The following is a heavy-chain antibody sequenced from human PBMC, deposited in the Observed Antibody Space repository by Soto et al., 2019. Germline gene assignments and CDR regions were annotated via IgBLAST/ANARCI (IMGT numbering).Heavy chain of an antibody. CDR2: ISYDGTIK. Sequence: QALLVESGGGVVLPGSSLTLSCAASGFIFSNYGMHWVRQAPGKGLDWVAVISYDGTIKYFGDSVRGRFSISRDNSKKTLYLQMNSLRPEDTAVYYCAKSRLGAPKNPLDYWGQGTLVTVSS. J-gene: IGHJ4*02. CDR3: AKSRLGAPKNPLDY. D-gene: IGHD1-26*01. V-gene: IGHV3-30*18. CDR1: GFIFSNYG.